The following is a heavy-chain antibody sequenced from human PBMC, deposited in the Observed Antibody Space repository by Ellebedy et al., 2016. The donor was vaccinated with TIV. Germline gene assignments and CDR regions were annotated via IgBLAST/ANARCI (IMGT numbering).Heavy chain of an antibody. V-gene: IGHV3-53*01. J-gene: IGHJ4*02. CDR1: GFTVSSNY. CDR3: AKEGRRNYDTSGYPYYFDY. Sequence: GESLKISXAASGFTVSSNYMSWVRQAPGKGLEWVSVIYSGGSTFYADSVKGRFTISRDNSKNTLYLQMNSLRAEDTAVYYCAKEGRRNYDTSGYPYYFDYWGQGILVTVSS. CDR2: IYSGGST. D-gene: IGHD3-22*01.